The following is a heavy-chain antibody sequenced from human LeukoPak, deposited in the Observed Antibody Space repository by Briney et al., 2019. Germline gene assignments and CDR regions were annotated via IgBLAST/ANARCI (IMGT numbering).Heavy chain of an antibody. D-gene: IGHD4-17*01. J-gene: IGHJ6*02. Sequence: PSETLSLTCTVSGGSISSSSYYWGWIRQPPGKGLEWIGSIYYSGSTYYNPSLKSRVTISVDTSKNQFSLKLSSVTAADTAVYYCARDQGSTVTTSYYYGMDVWGQGTTVTVSS. CDR1: GGSISSSSYY. CDR3: ARDQGSTVTTSYYYGMDV. V-gene: IGHV4-39*07. CDR2: IYYSGST.